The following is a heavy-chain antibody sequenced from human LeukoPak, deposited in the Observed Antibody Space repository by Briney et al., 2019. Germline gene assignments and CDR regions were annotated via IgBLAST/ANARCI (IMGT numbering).Heavy chain of an antibody. J-gene: IGHJ4*02. CDR3: AREGRVSGYDFDC. CDR1: GFTFSSYA. V-gene: IGHV3-74*03. Sequence: GGSLRLSCAASGFTFSSYAMSWVRQAPGKGLVWVSRINSDGSSITYADSVKGRFTISRDNAKNTLYLQMNSLRVEDTAAYYCAREGRVSGYDFDCWGQGTLVTVSS. D-gene: IGHD5-12*01. CDR2: INSDGSSI.